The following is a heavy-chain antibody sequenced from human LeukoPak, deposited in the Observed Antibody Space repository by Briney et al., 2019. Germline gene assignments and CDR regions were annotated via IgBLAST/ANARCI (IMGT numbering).Heavy chain of an antibody. D-gene: IGHD6-19*01. CDR3: ARDSSGWYRGYFDY. CDR2: INPNSGGT. V-gene: IGHV1-2*02. J-gene: IGHJ4*02. Sequence: ASVKVSCKASGYTFTGYYMHWVRQAPGQGLEWMGWINPNSGGTNYAQKFQGRVTMTRDTSISTAYMELSRLRSDDTAGYYCARDSSGWYRGYFDYWGQGTLVAVSS. CDR1: GYTFTGYY.